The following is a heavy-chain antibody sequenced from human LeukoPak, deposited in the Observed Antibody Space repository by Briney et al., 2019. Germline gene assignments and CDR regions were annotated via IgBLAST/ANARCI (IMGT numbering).Heavy chain of an antibody. J-gene: IGHJ4*02. CDR2: IYPGDSDT. V-gene: IGHV5-51*01. CDR3: ARRYYYDSSGYYAFDY. D-gene: IGHD3-22*01. Sequence: GESLKISCKGSGYSFTSYWIGWVRQMPGKGLEWMGIIYPGDSDTRYGPSFQGQVTISADKSISTAYLQWSSLKASDTAMYYCARRYYYDSSGYYAFDYWGQGTLVTVSS. CDR1: GYSFTSYW.